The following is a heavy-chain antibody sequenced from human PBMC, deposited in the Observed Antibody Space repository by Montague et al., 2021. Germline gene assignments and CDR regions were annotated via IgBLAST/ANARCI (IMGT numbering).Heavy chain of an antibody. J-gene: IGHJ4*02. CDR1: GGSTTTSNYY. Sequence: SETLSLTCAVSGGSTTTSNYYWGWIRQPLGKGLEWIGSVYYRGSTYYNPSLKSRVTIFIDTSKKKFSLNLTSVTAADTAVYFCARQAVVSPHFDYWGQGTRVTVSS. CDR3: ARQAVVSPHFDY. V-gene: IGHV4-39*01. CDR2: VYYRGST. D-gene: IGHD4-23*01.